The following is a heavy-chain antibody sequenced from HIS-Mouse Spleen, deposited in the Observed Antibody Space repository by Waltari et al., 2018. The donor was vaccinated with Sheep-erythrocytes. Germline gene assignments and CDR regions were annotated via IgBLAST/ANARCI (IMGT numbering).Heavy chain of an antibody. J-gene: IGHJ4*02. CDR3: ARVASGATFDY. D-gene: IGHD1-26*01. CDR2: ISSSSSYI. V-gene: IGHV3-21*01. CDR1: GCTFSSYS. Sequence: EVQLVESGGGLVKPGGSLRLSCAASGCTFSSYSMTWVRQAPGKGLEWVSSISSSSSYIYYADSVKGRFTISRDNAKNSLYLQMNSLRAEDTAVYYCARVASGATFDYWGQGTLVTVSS.